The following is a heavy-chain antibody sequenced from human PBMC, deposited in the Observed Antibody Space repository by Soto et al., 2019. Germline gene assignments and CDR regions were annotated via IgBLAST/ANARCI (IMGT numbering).Heavy chain of an antibody. V-gene: IGHV1-8*01. CDR3: ARSDSYGWYDY. CDR1: GYTFTNYD. D-gene: IGHD5-18*01. CDR2: VNPNSGYT. J-gene: IGHJ4*02. Sequence: ASVKVSCKASGYTFTNYDITRVRQAAGQGLEWVGWVNPNSGYTAYAQKFVGRVTMTRNTPLRTAYMELSSLTSGDTAVYYCARSDSYGWYDYGGQGTLVTVSS.